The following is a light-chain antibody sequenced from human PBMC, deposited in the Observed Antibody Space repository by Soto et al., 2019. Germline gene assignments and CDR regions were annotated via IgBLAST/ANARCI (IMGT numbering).Light chain of an antibody. J-gene: IGLJ2*01. V-gene: IGLV2-8*01. CDR1: SSDVGGYNY. CDR2: EVT. Sequence: QSALTQAPSASGSPGQSVTISCTGTSSDVGGYNYVSWYQQYPGKAPKLMIYEVTKRPSGVPDRFSGSKSGNTASLTVSGLQAEDEADYYCSSYAGFNNYVVFGGGTKLTVL. CDR3: SSYAGFNNYVV.